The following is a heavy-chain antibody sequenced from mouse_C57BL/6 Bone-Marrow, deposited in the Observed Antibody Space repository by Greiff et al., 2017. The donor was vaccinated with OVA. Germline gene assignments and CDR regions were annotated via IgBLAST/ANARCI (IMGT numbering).Heavy chain of an antibody. CDR3: ARAPLGTWFAY. D-gene: IGHD3-3*01. J-gene: IGHJ3*01. CDR1: GYTFTSYW. CDR2: IHPNSGST. Sequence: VQLQQPGAELVKPGASVKLSCKASGYTFTSYWIHWVKQRPGQGLEWIGMIHPNSGSTNYNEKFKSKATLTVDKSSSTAYMQLSSLTSEDSAVYYCARAPLGTWFAYWGQGTLVTVSA. V-gene: IGHV1-64*01.